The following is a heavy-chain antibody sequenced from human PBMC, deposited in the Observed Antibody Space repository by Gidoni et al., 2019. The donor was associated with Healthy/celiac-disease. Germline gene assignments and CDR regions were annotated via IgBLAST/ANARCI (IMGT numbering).Heavy chain of an antibody. CDR3: ARDRTVRSGYFWFDP. D-gene: IGHD3-22*01. Sequence: EVQLVESGGGLVKPGGSLRLSCAASGFPFSSYSMNWVRQAPGKGLEWVSSISSSSSYIYYADSVKGRFTISRDNAKNSLYLQMNSLRAEDTAVYYCARDRTVRSGYFWFDPWGQGTLVTVSS. V-gene: IGHV3-21*01. CDR1: GFPFSSYS. J-gene: IGHJ5*02. CDR2: ISSSSSYI.